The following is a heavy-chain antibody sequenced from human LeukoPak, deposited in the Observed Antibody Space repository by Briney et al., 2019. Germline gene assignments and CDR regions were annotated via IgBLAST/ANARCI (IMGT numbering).Heavy chain of an antibody. J-gene: IGHJ4*02. V-gene: IGHV4-59*01. CDR3: ARVEDDSSGYYYSLGY. CDR2: IYYSGST. CDR1: GYTFTGYY. D-gene: IGHD3-22*01. Sequence: SCKASGYTFTGYYMHWIRQPPGKGLEWIGYIYYSGSTNYNPSLKSRVTISVDTSKNQFSLKLSSVTAADTAVYYCARVEDDSSGYYYSLGYWGQGTLVTVSS.